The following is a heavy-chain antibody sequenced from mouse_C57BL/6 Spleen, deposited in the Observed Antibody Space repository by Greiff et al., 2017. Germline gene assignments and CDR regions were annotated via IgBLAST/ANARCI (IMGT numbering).Heavy chain of an antibody. CDR2: IWSGGST. V-gene: IGHV2-2*01. CDR3: ARKFDYGNSYSNYFDY. Sequence: VKLVESGPGLVQPSQSLSITCTVSGFSLTSYGVHWVRQSPGKGLEWLGVIWSGGSTAYNAAFISRLNISKDNSKSQVFFKMNSLQADDTAIYYCARKFDYGNSYSNYFDYWGQGTTLTVSS. J-gene: IGHJ2*01. D-gene: IGHD1-1*01. CDR1: GFSLTSYG.